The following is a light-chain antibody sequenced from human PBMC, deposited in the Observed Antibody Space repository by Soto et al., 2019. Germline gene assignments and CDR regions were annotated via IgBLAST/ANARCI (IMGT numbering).Light chain of an antibody. CDR1: QSVLYSSNNKNY. CDR3: QQYYSTPAV. CDR2: WAS. V-gene: IGKV4-1*01. Sequence: DIVMTQSPDSLAVSLGERATINCKSSQSVLYSSNNKNYLAWYKQTPGQPPKLXSYWASTRESGVPDRFSGSGSGTDFTLTISSLQAEDVAVYYCQQYYSTPAVFGPGTKVDIK. J-gene: IGKJ3*01.